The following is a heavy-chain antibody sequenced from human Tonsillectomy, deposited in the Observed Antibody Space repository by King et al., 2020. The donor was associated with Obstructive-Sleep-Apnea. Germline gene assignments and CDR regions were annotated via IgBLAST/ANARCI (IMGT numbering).Heavy chain of an antibody. V-gene: IGHV1-8*01. CDR2: MNPNSGNT. D-gene: IGHD3-10*01. CDR3: ARGMVRGAAFDP. J-gene: IGHJ5*02. Sequence: QLVQSGAEGKKPGASLKVSCKASGYTFTSYDINWVRQATGQGLEWMGWMNPNSGNTGYAQKFQGRVTMTRNTSISTAYIELSSLRSEDTAVYYCARGMVRGAAFDPWGQGTLVTVSS. CDR1: GYTFTSYD.